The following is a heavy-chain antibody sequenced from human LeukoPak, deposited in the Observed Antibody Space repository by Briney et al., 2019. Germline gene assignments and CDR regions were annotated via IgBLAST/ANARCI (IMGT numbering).Heavy chain of an antibody. Sequence: ASVKVSCKVSGYTLTELSMHWVRQAPGKGLEWMGGFDPEDGETIYAQKFQGRVTMTEDTSTDTAYMELSSLRSEDTAVYYCATPSTCYDYVWGSYGNWGQGTLVTVSS. CDR2: FDPEDGET. CDR3: ATPSTCYDYVWGSYGN. J-gene: IGHJ4*02. CDR1: GYTLTELS. V-gene: IGHV1-24*01. D-gene: IGHD3-16*01.